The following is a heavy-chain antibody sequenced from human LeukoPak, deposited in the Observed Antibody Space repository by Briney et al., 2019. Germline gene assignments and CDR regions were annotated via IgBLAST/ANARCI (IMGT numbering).Heavy chain of an antibody. CDR2: INTNTGNP. CDR3: ARRSRMGGIVWEFDY. Sequence: ASVKVSCKASGYTFTSYAMNWVRQAPGQGLEWMGWINTNTGNPTYAQGFTGRFVFSLDTSVSTAYLQISSLKAEDTAVYYCARRSRMGGIVWEFDYWGQGTLVTVPS. J-gene: IGHJ4*02. CDR1: GYTFTSYA. V-gene: IGHV7-4-1*02. D-gene: IGHD2-15*01.